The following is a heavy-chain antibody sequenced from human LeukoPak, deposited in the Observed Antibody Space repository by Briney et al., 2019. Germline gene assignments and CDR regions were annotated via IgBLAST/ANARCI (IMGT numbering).Heavy chain of an antibody. V-gene: IGHV4-59*01. CDR3: ARETPMNTIFGVVKGSWFDP. J-gene: IGHJ5*02. CDR1: DGSISSYY. Sequence: SETLSLTCTVSDGSISSYYWSWIRQPPGKGLEWIGYIYYSGSTNYNPSLKSRVTISVDTSKNQFSLKLSSVTAADTAVYYCARETPMNTIFGVVKGSWFDPWGQGTLVTVSS. D-gene: IGHD3-3*01. CDR2: IYYSGST.